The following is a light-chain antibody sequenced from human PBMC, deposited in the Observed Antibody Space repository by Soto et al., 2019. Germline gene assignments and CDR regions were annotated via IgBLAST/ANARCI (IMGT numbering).Light chain of an antibody. CDR1: SSDVGGYNY. Sequence: QSAMTQPASVSGSPGQSITISCTGTSSDVGGYNYVSWSQQHPGKAPKLMIYEVSHRPSGVTNRFPGFKSGNTASLTISGLQAEDEADYYCTSFTRSSTFVFGTGTKVTVL. CDR2: EVS. CDR3: TSFTRSSTFV. J-gene: IGLJ1*01. V-gene: IGLV2-14*01.